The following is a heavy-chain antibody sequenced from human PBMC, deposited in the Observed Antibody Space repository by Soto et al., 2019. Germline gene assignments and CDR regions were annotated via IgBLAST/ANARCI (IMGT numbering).Heavy chain of an antibody. CDR3: AREPATAKPEGVDF. V-gene: IGHV1-2*02. Sequence: QVQLVQSGAEVRKPGASVKVSCKASGYTFSDYYIHWVRQAPGQGLEWMGWINPNSGGTKYAPKFQGGFTMTRDTPITTAYMELSRLRSGDTAVYYCAREPATAKPEGVDFWGQGTLVTVSS. CDR1: GYTFSDYY. D-gene: IGHD1-1*01. J-gene: IGHJ4*02. CDR2: INPNSGGT.